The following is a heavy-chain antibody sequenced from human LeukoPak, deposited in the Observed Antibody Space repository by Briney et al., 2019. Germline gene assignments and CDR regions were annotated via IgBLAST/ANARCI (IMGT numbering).Heavy chain of an antibody. Sequence: GGSLRLSCAASGFPFSNYAMSWVRQAPGKGLVWVSRINSDGSSTSYADSVKGRFAISRDNAKNTLYLQMNTLKTEDTAVYYCTRVYSEDWYEKYFDYWGQGTLVTVSS. J-gene: IGHJ4*02. D-gene: IGHD1-26*01. V-gene: IGHV3-74*01. CDR3: TRVYSEDWYEKYFDY. CDR2: INSDGSST. CDR1: GFPFSNYA.